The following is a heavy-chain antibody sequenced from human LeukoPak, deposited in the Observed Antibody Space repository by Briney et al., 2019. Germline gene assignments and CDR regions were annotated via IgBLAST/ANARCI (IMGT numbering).Heavy chain of an antibody. D-gene: IGHD3-10*01. V-gene: IGHV3-15*01. CDR2: IKSKTDGGTT. CDR1: GFTFSNAW. J-gene: IGHJ4*02. CDR3: TTGYSGSGSYFVY. Sequence: GGSLRLSCAASGFTFSNAWMSWVRQAPGKGLEWVGRIKSKTDGGTTDYAAPVKGRFTISRDDSKNTLYLQMNSLKTEDTAVYYCTTGYSGSGSYFVYWGQGTLVTVSS.